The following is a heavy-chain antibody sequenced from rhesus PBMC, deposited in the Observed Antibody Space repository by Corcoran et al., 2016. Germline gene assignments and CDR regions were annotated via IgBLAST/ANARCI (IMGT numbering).Heavy chain of an antibody. J-gene: IGHJ4*01. CDR1: GGSISSSNW. CDR2: ILVSSGSN. Sequence: QVQLQESGPGLVKPSETLSLTCAVSGGSISSSNWWSWIRQPPGKGLEWIGYILVSSGSNSYNPSLKRRGTLSTDRSKNQFFLELRSVTAADPAVYYCARDMGGRWGLDYCGQGVLVPVSS. D-gene: IGHD6-25*01. V-gene: IGHV4-65*01. CDR3: ARDMGGRWGLDY.